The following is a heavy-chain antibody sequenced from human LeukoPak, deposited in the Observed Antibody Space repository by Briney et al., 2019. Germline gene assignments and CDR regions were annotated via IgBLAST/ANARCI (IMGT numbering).Heavy chain of an antibody. J-gene: IGHJ4*02. CDR3: ARGRSSTSPLDY. D-gene: IGHD2-2*01. V-gene: IGHV1-24*01. Sequence: EASVKVSCKVSGYTLTELSMHWVRQAPGKGLEWMGGFDPEDGETIYAQKFQGRVTITTDESTSTAYMELSSLRSEDTAVYYCARGRSSTSPLDYWGQGTLVTVSS. CDR1: GYTLTELS. CDR2: FDPEDGET.